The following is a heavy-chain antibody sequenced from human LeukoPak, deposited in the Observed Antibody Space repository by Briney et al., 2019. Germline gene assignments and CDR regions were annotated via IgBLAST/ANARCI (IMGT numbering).Heavy chain of an antibody. CDR3: ARAGVGAPRD. CDR1: GGSISSHY. V-gene: IGHV4-59*11. J-gene: IGHJ4*02. Sequence: PSETLSLTCTVSGGSISSHYWSWIRQPPGKGLEWIGYIYYSGSTNYNPSLKSRVTISVDTSKNQFSLKLSSVTAADTAVYYCARAGVGAPRDWGQGTLVTVSS. CDR2: IYYSGST. D-gene: IGHD1-26*01.